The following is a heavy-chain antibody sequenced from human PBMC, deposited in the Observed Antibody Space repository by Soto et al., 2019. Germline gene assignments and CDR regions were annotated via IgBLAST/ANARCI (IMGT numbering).Heavy chain of an antibody. D-gene: IGHD1-20*01. CDR2: IYWDDDK. CDR1: GFSLSTSGVG. Sequence: QITLKESGPTLVKPTQTLTLTCTFSGFSLSTSGVGVGWIRQPPGKALEWLALIYWDDDKRYSPSLKSRLTITKDTSKTQVVLTMTNMDPVDTATYYCAHIRCSLDAFDIWGQGTMVTVSS. V-gene: IGHV2-5*02. J-gene: IGHJ3*02. CDR3: AHIRCSLDAFDI.